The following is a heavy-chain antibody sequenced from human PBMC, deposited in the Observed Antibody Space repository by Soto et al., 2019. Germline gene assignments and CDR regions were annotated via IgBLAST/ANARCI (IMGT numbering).Heavy chain of an antibody. Sequence: GGSLRLSCAASGFTFNHYAMSWVRQAPGKGLEWVSAVSGRGGSTKYADSVKGRFVISRDNSNSMLFLQMDSLRGEDTAVYYCAKDSTVTTSLYFYYYGFDVWGQGTTVTVSS. CDR2: VSGRGGST. D-gene: IGHD4-17*01. CDR3: AKDSTVTTSLYFYYYGFDV. J-gene: IGHJ6*02. CDR1: GFTFNHYA. V-gene: IGHV3-23*01.